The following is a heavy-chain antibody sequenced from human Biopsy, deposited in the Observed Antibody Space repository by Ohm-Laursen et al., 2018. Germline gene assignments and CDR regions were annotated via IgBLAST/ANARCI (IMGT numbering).Heavy chain of an antibody. V-gene: IGHV4-59*01. D-gene: IGHD2/OR15-2a*01. Sequence: GTLSLTCTVSGGSISSDYWSWIRQTPGKGLEWIGYIYYSGSTNYNPSLKSRVTISVDTPKNQFSLSLNSVTAADTAVYYCAKATNSTGWPYYYFYGMDVWGQGTTVTVSS. CDR2: IYYSGST. CDR1: GGSISSDY. CDR3: AKATNSTGWPYYYFYGMDV. J-gene: IGHJ6*02.